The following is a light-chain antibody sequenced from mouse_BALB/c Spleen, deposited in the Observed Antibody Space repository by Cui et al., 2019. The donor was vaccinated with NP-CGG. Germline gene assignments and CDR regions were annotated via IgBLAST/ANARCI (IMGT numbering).Light chain of an antibody. CDR1: PGAVTTSNY. CDR3: ALWYSNHWV. CDR2: GTN. Sequence: QAVVTRASSLTPSPGESVTLTCRSSPGAVTTSNYANWVQEKPDHLFTGIIGGTNNRAPGVPARFSGSLIGNKAALTITGSQTEDEAIYFCALWYSNHWVFGGGTKLTVL. V-gene: IGLV1*01. J-gene: IGLJ1*01.